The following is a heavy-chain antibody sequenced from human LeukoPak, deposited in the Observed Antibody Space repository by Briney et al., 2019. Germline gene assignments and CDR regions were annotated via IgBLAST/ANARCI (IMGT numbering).Heavy chain of an antibody. Sequence: ASVKVSCKASGGTFSSYAISWVRQAPGQGLEWMGRIIPILGIANYAQKFQGRVTITADKSTSTAYMELSSLRSEDTAVYYCARDSRDGYNPNFDYWGQGTLVTVSS. CDR2: IIPILGIA. V-gene: IGHV1-69*04. CDR3: ARDSRDGYNPNFDY. J-gene: IGHJ4*02. CDR1: GGTFSSYA. D-gene: IGHD5-24*01.